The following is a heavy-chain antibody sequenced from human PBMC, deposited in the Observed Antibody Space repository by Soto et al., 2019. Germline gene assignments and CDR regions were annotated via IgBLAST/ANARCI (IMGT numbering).Heavy chain of an antibody. CDR3: AREAVGYYFDY. D-gene: IGHD1-26*01. Sequence: GESLKISCAASGFTFSDYYMSWIRQAPGKGLEWVSYISSSSYTNYADSVKGRFTISRDNAKNSLYLQMNSLRAEDTAVYYCAREAVGYYFDYWGQGTLVTVSS. CDR2: ISSSSYT. CDR1: GFTFSDYY. V-gene: IGHV3-11*06. J-gene: IGHJ4*02.